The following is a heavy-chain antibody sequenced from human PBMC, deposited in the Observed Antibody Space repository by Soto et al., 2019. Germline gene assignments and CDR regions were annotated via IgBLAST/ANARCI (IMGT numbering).Heavy chain of an antibody. V-gene: IGHV4-39*01. Sequence: PSETMSLTCTVSEAYISSISYYWGWISKPPRKGLEWIGSIHYSGSTYYNPSLKSRVTISVDTSKNQFSLKSSSVTAADTAVYYCARHADVSNFDYWGQGTLVTVSS. CDR2: IHYSGST. CDR3: ARHADVSNFDY. CDR1: EAYISSISYY. J-gene: IGHJ4*02.